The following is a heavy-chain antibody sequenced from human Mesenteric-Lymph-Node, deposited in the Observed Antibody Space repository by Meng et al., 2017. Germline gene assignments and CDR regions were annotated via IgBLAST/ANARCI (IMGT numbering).Heavy chain of an antibody. CDR3: ANLYGDFDY. V-gene: IGHV3-23*01. Sequence: INIGGSTIYYADSVKGRFTISRDNSKNSLYLQMNSLRVEDTAVYYCANLYGDFDYWGQGTLVTVSS. J-gene: IGHJ4*02. CDR2: INIGGSTI. D-gene: IGHD4-17*01.